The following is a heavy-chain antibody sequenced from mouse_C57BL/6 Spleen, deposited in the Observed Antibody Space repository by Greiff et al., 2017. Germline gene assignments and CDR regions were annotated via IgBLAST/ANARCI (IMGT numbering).Heavy chain of an antibody. CDR2: INPNYGTT. J-gene: IGHJ2*02. CDR1: GYSFTDYN. Sequence: VQLQQPGPELVKPGASVKISCKASGYSFTDYNMNWVQQSNGKSLEWIGVINPNYGTTSYNQKFKGKATLTVDQSSSTAYMQLNGLTSEDAAVYYGARSDYWGDIDYWGQGTSLTVSS. D-gene: IGHD1-1*02. V-gene: IGHV1-39*01. CDR3: ARSDYWGDIDY.